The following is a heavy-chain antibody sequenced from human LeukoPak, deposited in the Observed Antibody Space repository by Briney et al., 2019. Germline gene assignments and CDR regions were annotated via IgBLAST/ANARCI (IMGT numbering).Heavy chain of an antibody. CDR2: ISTYNGNT. J-gene: IGHJ4*02. CDR3: ARGDDYGDYWGLY. D-gene: IGHD4-17*01. V-gene: IGHV1-18*04. Sequence: GASVKVSCKASGYTFTSYYMHWVRQAPGQGLEWMGWISTYNGNTNYAQKLQGRVTMTTDTSTSTAYMELRSLTSDDAAVYYCARGDDYGDYWGLYWGQGTLVTVSS. CDR1: GYTFTSYY.